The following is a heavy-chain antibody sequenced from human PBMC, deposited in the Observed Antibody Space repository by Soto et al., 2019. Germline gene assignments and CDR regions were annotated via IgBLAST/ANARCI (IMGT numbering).Heavy chain of an antibody. CDR1: GGSISSGGYS. Sequence: QLQLQESGSGLVKPSQTLSLTCAVSGGSISSGGYSWSWIRQPPGKGLEWIGYIYHSGSTYYNPSLKSRVTISVDRAKNQFSLKRSSVTAADTAVYYCARGSGYDINPWGQGTLVTVSS. D-gene: IGHD5-12*01. CDR3: ARGSGYDINP. J-gene: IGHJ5*02. V-gene: IGHV4-30-2*01. CDR2: IYHSGST.